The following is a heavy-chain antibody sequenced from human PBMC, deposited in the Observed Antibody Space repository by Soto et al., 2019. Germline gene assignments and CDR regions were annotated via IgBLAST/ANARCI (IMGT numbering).Heavy chain of an antibody. CDR1: GYTFTSYG. CDR3: ARGPRYCSTTTCFSGVTWFDP. V-gene: IGHV1-18*04. D-gene: IGHD2-2*01. Sequence: QVQLVQSGAEVKKPRASVKVSCKASGYTFTSYGISWVRQAPGQGLEWMGWISSYNGNTNYAQKVQGRVTMTTDTSTSTTYMELRSLRSDDTAVYYCARGPRYCSTTTCFSGVTWFDPWGQGTLVTVSS. J-gene: IGHJ5*02. CDR2: ISSYNGNT.